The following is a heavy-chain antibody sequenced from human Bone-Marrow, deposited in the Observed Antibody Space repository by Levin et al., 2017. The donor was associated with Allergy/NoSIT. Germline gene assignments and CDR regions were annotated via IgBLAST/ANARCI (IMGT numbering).Heavy chain of an antibody. Sequence: GGSLRLSCAASGFTFRRFWMSWVRQAPGKGLEWVAYIKEDGGEKYYVDSVKGRFTISRDNAKNSLYLQMNSLTAEDTAVYYCAKDRGARSGMDVWGQGTTVTVSS. CDR1: GFTFRRFW. CDR3: AKDRGARSGMDV. D-gene: IGHD3-10*01. CDR2: IKEDGGEK. J-gene: IGHJ6*02. V-gene: IGHV3-7*01.